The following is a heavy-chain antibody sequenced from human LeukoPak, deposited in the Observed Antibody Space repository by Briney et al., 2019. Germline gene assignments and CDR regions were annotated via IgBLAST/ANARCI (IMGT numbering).Heavy chain of an antibody. J-gene: IGHJ4*02. V-gene: IGHV4-59*11. Sequence: SETLSLTCSVSGGSIRSHYWNWIRQPPGKGLEWLGHIYYTGSTYYNPSLKSRVTISVDTSKNQFSLWLSSVTAADTAVYYCARERWEGGSFVMGFDYWGQGALVTVSS. CDR3: ARERWEGGSFVMGFDY. CDR1: GGSIRSHY. CDR2: IYYTGST. D-gene: IGHD1-26*01.